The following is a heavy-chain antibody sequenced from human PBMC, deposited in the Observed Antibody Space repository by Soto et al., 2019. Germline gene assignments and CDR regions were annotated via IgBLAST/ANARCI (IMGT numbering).Heavy chain of an antibody. Sequence: QVQLVESGGGVVQPGRSLRLSCAASGFTFSSYGMHWVRQAPGKGLEWVAVIWYDGSNKYYADSVKGRFTISRDNSKNTLYLQMNSLRAEDTAGYYCARDNHDAFDLWGQGTMVTVSS. J-gene: IGHJ3*01. CDR2: IWYDGSNK. CDR1: GFTFSSYG. V-gene: IGHV3-33*01. CDR3: ARDNHDAFDL.